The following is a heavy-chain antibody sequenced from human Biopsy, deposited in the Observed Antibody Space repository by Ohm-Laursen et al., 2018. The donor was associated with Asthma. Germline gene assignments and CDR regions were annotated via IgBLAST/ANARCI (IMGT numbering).Heavy chain of an antibody. Sequence: SLRLSCAASGFTFSSYSMNWVRQAPGKGLEWVASISNSSRYIYYADSVKGRFTISRDNAKNSLYLQMNSLRAEGRAVYYCARDGTDMNEAMPKDYWGQGTLVTVSS. CDR3: ARDGTDMNEAMPKDY. V-gene: IGHV3-21*01. D-gene: IGHD2-2*01. CDR1: GFTFSSYS. CDR2: ISNSSRYI. J-gene: IGHJ4*02.